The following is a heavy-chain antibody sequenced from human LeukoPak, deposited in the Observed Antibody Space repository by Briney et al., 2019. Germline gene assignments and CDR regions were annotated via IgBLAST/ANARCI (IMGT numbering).Heavy chain of an antibody. CDR3: ARVADNYDILTGYYKAPFDY. CDR2: INPSGGST. J-gene: IGHJ4*02. CDR1: GYTFTSYY. Sequence: GASVKVSCKASGYTFTSYYMHWVRQAPGQGLEWMGIINPSGGSTSYAQKFQGRVTMTRDTSTSTVYMELSSLRSEDTAVYYCARVADNYDILTGYYKAPFDYWGQGTLVTVSS. V-gene: IGHV1-46*01. D-gene: IGHD3-9*01.